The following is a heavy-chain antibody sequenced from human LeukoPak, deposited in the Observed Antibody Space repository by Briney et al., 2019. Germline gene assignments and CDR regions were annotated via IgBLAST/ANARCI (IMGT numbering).Heavy chain of an antibody. CDR1: GLTFSSYA. Sequence: GSLRLSCAASGLTFSSYAMSWIRQPPGKGLEWIGYIYYTGSTNYNSSLKSRVTISVDTSKNQFSLNLSSVTAADTAMYYCARAVLATKSEHWFDSWGQGTLVTVSS. CDR2: IYYTGST. D-gene: IGHD2-8*01. V-gene: IGHV4-59*01. CDR3: ARAVLATKSEHWFDS. J-gene: IGHJ5*01.